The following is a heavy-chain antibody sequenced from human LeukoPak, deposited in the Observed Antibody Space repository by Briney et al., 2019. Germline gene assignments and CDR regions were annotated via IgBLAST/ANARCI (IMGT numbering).Heavy chain of an antibody. CDR2: MKPKSGNT. D-gene: IGHD3-9*01. CDR1: GYTFTNYE. Sequence: GASVKVSCKASGYTFTNYEINWVRQATGQGLEWMGWMKPKSGNTGYAQKFQGRVTMTRNNSISTVHMELNSLRSEDTAAYYCARGVHRGGRYFDWLLTDAFDMWGQGTMVTVSS. J-gene: IGHJ3*02. CDR3: ARGVHRGGRYFDWLLTDAFDM. V-gene: IGHV1-8*01.